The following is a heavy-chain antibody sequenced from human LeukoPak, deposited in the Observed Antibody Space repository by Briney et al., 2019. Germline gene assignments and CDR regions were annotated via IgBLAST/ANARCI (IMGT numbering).Heavy chain of an antibody. V-gene: IGHV1-18*01. J-gene: IGHJ5*02. CDR2: ISAYNGNT. D-gene: IGHD6-19*01. CDR3: AREDSSGWYPNWFDP. Sequence: ASVKVSCKASGYTFTSYGISWVRQAPGQGLEWMGRISAYNGNTNYAQKLQGRVTMTTDTSTSTAYMELRSLRSDDTAVYYCAREDSSGWYPNWFDPWGQGTLVTVSS. CDR1: GYTFTSYG.